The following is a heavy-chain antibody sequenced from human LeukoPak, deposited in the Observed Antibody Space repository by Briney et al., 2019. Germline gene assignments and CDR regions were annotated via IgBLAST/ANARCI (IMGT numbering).Heavy chain of an antibody. CDR3: ARDIHLVAATPANDAFDI. V-gene: IGHV3-11*04. J-gene: IGHJ3*02. Sequence: PGGSLRLSCAASGFTFSNAWMSWIRQAPGKGLEWVSYISSSGSTIYYADSVKGRFTISRDNAKNSLYLQMNSLRAEDTAVYYCARDIHLVAATPANDAFDIWGQGTMVTVSS. D-gene: IGHD2-15*01. CDR1: GFTFSNAW. CDR2: ISSSGSTI.